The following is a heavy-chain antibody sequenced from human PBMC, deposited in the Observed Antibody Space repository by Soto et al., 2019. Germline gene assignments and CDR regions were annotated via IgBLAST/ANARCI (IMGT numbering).Heavy chain of an antibody. Sequence: GGSLRLSCEVSGFTFSMYSMSWVRQSPGKGLEWVAKIPQDGVDGHYSDSVKGRFIISRDNGKNSLHLQLNNLRAEDTAVYYCARDHLILPAHDFFYGSDVWGRGATVTVSS. V-gene: IGHV3-7*03. CDR3: ARDHLILPAHDFFYGSDV. CDR2: IPQDGVDG. J-gene: IGHJ6*02. CDR1: GFTFSMYS. D-gene: IGHD2-21*02.